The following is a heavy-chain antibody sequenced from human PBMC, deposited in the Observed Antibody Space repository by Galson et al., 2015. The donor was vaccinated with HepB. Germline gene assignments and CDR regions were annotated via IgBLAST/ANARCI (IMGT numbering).Heavy chain of an antibody. V-gene: IGHV4-59*01. CDR2: IYSSGST. Sequence: TLSLTCTVSGGSISGYYWSWIRQPPGKGLEWIGYIYSSGSTNYNPSLKSRVTISIDTSKNQFSLKLSSVTAADTAVYYCARTTSSELFDYWGQGTLVTVSS. CDR3: ARTTSSELFDY. D-gene: IGHD6-19*01. CDR1: GGSISGYY. J-gene: IGHJ4*02.